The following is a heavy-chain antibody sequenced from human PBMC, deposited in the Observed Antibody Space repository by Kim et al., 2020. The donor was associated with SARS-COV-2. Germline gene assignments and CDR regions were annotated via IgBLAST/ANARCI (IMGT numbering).Heavy chain of an antibody. CDR2: ITGSGGST. CDR3: AKDPSSPIAVNAMDV. V-gene: IGHV3-23*01. J-gene: IGHJ6*02. Sequence: GGSLRLSCAASGFTFSKYVMSWVRQAPGKGLEWVSAITGSGGSTYYADSVKGRFTISRDNSKNTLYLQMNSLRAEDTALYYCAKDPSSPIAVNAMDVWGQGTTVTVSS. CDR1: GFTFSKYV. D-gene: IGHD6-19*01.